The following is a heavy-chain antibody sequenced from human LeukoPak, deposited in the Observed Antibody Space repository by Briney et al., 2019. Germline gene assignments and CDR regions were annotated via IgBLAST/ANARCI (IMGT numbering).Heavy chain of an antibody. J-gene: IGHJ6*04. CDR2: ISSSGSTI. Sequence: PGGSLRLSCAASGFTFSDYYMSWIRQAPGKGLEWVSYISSSGSTIYYADSVKGRFTISRDNAKNSLYLQMNSLRAEDTAVYYCARDSPLYGSGNYYYYYGMDVWGKGTTVTVSS. CDR1: GFTFSDYY. V-gene: IGHV3-11*01. D-gene: IGHD3-10*01. CDR3: ARDSPLYGSGNYYYYYGMDV.